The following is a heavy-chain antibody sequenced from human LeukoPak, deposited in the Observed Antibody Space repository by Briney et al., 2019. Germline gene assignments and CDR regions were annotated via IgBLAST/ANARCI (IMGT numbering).Heavy chain of an antibody. CDR3: ARLGDGYPFDY. J-gene: IGHJ4*02. Sequence: GSLRLSCAASGFTVSNNYMTWVRQAPGKGLEWVSSISSGSSHIYYADSVKGRFTISRDNAKNSLSLQMNSLRAEDTAVYYCARLGDGYPFDYWGQGTLVTVSS. D-gene: IGHD5-24*01. CDR2: ISSGSSHI. CDR1: GFTVSNNY. V-gene: IGHV3-21*01.